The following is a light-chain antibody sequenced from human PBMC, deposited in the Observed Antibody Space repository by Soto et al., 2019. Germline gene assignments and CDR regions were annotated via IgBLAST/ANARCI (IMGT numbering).Light chain of an antibody. CDR3: QQYGSSQFT. V-gene: IGKV3-20*01. CDR2: DTS. Sequence: EIVLMQSPGTLSLSPGEGATLSCRASQSVNSNYLAWYQQKPGQAPTVLIFDTSTRATGVPDRFSGSGSGTDFTLTISRLDPDDFAVYYCQQYGSSQFTFGPGTKVNIK. CDR1: QSVNSNY. J-gene: IGKJ3*01.